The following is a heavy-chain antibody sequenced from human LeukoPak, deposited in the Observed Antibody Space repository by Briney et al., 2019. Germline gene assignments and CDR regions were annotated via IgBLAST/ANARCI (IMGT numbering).Heavy chain of an antibody. D-gene: IGHD3-3*01. J-gene: IGHJ4*02. CDR1: GGSFSGYY. CDR2: INHSGST. V-gene: IGHV4-34*01. CDR3: ARGRRYYDFWSGYYYDY. Sequence: KPSEPLSLTCAVYGGSFSGYYWSWIRQPPGKGLEWRGEINHSGSTNYTPSLKSRVTISGDTSKNQFSLKLSSVTAPDTAVYYCARGRRYYDFWSGYYYDYRGQGTLATVSS.